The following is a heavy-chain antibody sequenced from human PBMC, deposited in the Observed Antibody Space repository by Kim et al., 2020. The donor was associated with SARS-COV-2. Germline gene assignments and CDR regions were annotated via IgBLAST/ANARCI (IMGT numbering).Heavy chain of an antibody. CDR1: GGTFSSYA. J-gene: IGHJ1*01. D-gene: IGHD3-22*01. Sequence: SVKVSCKASGGTFSSYAISWVRQAHGQGLEWMGGIIPIFGTANFAQRFQGRVTITADESTSTAYMELSSLRSEDTAVYYCARDSSYDSSGYSVQHWGQGTLVTVSS. CDR3: ARDSSYDSSGYSVQH. CDR2: IIPIFGTA. V-gene: IGHV1-69*13.